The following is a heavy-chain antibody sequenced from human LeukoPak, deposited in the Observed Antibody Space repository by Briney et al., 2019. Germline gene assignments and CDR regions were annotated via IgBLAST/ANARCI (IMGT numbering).Heavy chain of an antibody. CDR1: GFTFSRYA. CDR3: ARGEGYYYDSSGFKN. CDR2: ISYDGSNK. V-gene: IGHV3-30-3*01. Sequence: GGSLRLSCAASGFTFSRYAMHWVRQAPGKGLEWVAVISYDGSNKYYADSVKGRFTISRDNSKNTLYLQMNSLRAEDTAVYYCARGEGYYYDSSGFKNWGQGTLVTVSS. D-gene: IGHD3-22*01. J-gene: IGHJ4*02.